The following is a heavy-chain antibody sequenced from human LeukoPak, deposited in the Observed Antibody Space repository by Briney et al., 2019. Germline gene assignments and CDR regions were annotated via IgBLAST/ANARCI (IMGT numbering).Heavy chain of an antibody. CDR2: IKQDENEQ. CDR3: ATYSGVHHKTFDD. V-gene: IGHV3-7*03. J-gene: IGHJ4*02. Sequence: PGGSLRLSCAASGFSFSRYWMSWVRQTPGGGLEWVANIKQDENEQDYVDSVRGRFTISRDNVKNSLYLQMNSLRVEDTALYFCATYSGVHHKTFDDWGQGTLVTVSS. D-gene: IGHD1-26*01. CDR1: GFSFSRYW.